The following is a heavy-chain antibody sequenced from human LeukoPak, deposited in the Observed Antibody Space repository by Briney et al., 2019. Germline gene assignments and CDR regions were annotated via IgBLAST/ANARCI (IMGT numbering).Heavy chain of an antibody. V-gene: IGHV3-7*03. D-gene: IGHD6-13*01. CDR3: ARETSYLAATAVY. Sequence: GGSLRLSCAASGFTFSSYAMSWARQAPGKGLEWVANIKQDGSEKYYVDSVKGRFTISRDNTKNSLYLQMNSLRAEDTAVYYCARETSYLAATAVYWGQGTLVTVSS. CDR2: IKQDGSEK. CDR1: GFTFSSYA. J-gene: IGHJ4*02.